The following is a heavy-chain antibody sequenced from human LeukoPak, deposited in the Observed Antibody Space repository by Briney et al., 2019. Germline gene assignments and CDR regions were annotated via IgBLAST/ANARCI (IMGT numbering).Heavy chain of an antibody. CDR2: IHYSGST. CDR1: GGSLTSYY. J-gene: IGHJ1*01. V-gene: IGHV4-59*03. Sequence: SETLSLTCTVPGGSLTSYYGRWIRRSPGKGLEYIGYIHYSGSTDYTPSLKSRLTISVDTSKNQSSLRLSSVTAADTAVYCCACTGSTGIIYAKYFQHWGQGTLVTVSS. CDR3: ACTGSTGIIYAKYFQH. D-gene: IGHD1-1*01.